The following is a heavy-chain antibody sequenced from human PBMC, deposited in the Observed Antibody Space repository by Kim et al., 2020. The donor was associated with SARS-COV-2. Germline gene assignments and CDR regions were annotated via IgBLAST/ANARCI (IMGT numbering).Heavy chain of an antibody. CDR3: ARMPSSGIDNYYYYGMDV. CDR1: GFTFSSYS. V-gene: IGHV3-21*01. CDR2: ISSSSSYI. Sequence: GGSLRLSCAASGFTFSSYSMNWVRQAPGKGLEWVSSISSSSSYIYYADSVKGRFTISRDNAKNSLYLQMNSLRAEDTAVYYCARMPSSGIDNYYYYGMDVWGQGTTVTVSS. D-gene: IGHD3-10*01. J-gene: IGHJ6*02.